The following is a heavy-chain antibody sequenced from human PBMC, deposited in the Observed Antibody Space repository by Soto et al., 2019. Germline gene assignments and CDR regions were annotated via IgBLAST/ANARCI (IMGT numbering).Heavy chain of an antibody. CDR3: ARVGGHSYGSGSYYPLPRYGMDV. Sequence: PFATLTLPPXIDGGPHPKTYWASGRETPEKGLEGVWYIYSTGSTNYNPSLNSRVTISRDNSKNPLYLQMGSLRAEDMAVYYCARVGGHSYGSGSYYPLPRYGMDVWGQGTTVTVSS. V-gene: IGHV4-59*01. CDR1: GGPHPKTY. J-gene: IGHJ6*02. D-gene: IGHD3-10*01. CDR2: IYSTGST.